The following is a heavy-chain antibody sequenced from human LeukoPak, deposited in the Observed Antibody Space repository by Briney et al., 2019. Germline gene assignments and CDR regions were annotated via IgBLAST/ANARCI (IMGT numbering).Heavy chain of an antibody. J-gene: IGHJ6*02. CDR1: GFTFSSYW. CDR3: ARAFVRNGMDV. CDR2: INGDGSST. V-gene: IGHV3-74*01. Sequence: GGSLRLSCAASGFTFSSYWMHWVRQAPGKGLVWVSRINGDGSSTSYADSVKGRFTISRDNAKNTLYLQMNSLRAEDTAVYYCARAFVRNGMDVWGQGTTVTVSS. D-gene: IGHD2/OR15-2a*01.